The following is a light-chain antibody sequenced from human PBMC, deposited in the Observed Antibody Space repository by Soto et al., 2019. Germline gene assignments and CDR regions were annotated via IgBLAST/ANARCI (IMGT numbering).Light chain of an antibody. CDR3: GAFVGIATVV. V-gene: IGLV2-8*01. CDR1: STYIDGSYD. Sequence: QSALTQPPSASGAPGQSVTVSCTGASTYIDGSYDVYWYQQHPGKAPKLIIYEISNRPSGVPERFSGSRSGNTASLTVSGLQADDEGYYCCGAFVGIATVVFGSGTKLTVL. CDR2: EIS. J-gene: IGLJ1*01.